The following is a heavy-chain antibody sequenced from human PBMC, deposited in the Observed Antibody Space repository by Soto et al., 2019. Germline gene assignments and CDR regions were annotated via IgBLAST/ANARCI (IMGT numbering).Heavy chain of an antibody. CDR1: GYFISSGYY. Sequence: SETLSLTCAVSGYFISSGYYWGWIRQPPGKGLEWIGSIYHSGSTYYNHSLKSRVTISVDTSENQFSLKRISVTAAATAVYYCARGMGYGGGAFDIGGQGTMVTV. V-gene: IGHV4-38-2*01. J-gene: IGHJ3*02. CDR3: ARGMGYGGGAFDI. CDR2: IYHSGST. D-gene: IGHD5-12*01.